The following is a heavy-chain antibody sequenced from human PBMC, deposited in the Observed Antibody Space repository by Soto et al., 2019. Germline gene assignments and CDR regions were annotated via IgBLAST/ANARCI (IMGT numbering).Heavy chain of an antibody. D-gene: IGHD1-26*01. J-gene: IGHJ4*02. Sequence: ASVKVSCKVSGYTLTELSMHWMRQAPGKGLEWMGGFDPEDGETIYAQKFQGRVTMTEDTSTDTAYMELSSLRSEDTAVYYCATLGGELRFFDYWGQGTLVTVSS. V-gene: IGHV1-24*01. CDR3: ATLGGELRFFDY. CDR2: FDPEDGET. CDR1: GYTLTELS.